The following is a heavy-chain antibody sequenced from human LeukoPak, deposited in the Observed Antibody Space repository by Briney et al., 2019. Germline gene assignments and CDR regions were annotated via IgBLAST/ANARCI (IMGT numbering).Heavy chain of an antibody. V-gene: IGHV1-3*01. CDR2: INAGNGNT. D-gene: IGHD3-22*01. CDR1: GYTFTSYA. Sequence: EASVKVSCKASGYTFTSYAMHWVRQAPGQRLEWMGWINAGNGNTKYSQKFQGRVTITRDTSASTAYMELSSLRSEDTAVYYCARSDSSGYYPGYWGQGTLVTVSS. CDR3: ARSDSSGYYPGY. J-gene: IGHJ4*02.